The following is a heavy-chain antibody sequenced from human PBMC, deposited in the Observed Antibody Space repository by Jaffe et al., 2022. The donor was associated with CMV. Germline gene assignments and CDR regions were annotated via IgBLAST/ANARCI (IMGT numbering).Heavy chain of an antibody. J-gene: IGHJ4*02. CDR2: INAGNGNT. D-gene: IGHD1-26*01. CDR1: GYTFTSYA. Sequence: QVQLVQSGAEVKKPGASVKVSCKASGYTFTSYAMHWVRQAPGQRLEWMGWINAGNGNTKYSQKFQGRVTITRDTSASTAYMELSSLRSEDTAVYYCARGPWELLTPFDYWGQGTLVTVSS. CDR3: ARGPWELLTPFDY. V-gene: IGHV1-3*01.